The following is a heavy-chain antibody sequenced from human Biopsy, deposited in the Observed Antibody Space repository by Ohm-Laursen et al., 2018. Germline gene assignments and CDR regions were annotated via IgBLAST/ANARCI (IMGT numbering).Heavy chain of an antibody. D-gene: IGHD2-15*01. CDR3: GNEVHGRDY. V-gene: IGHV4-34*08. Sequence: GTLSLTCAVFGNTSSDYQWSWIRQPPGKGLEWIGQINQAGTTNYNPSLKSRVSISADASKYEFSLRLTSVTAADTAVYLCGNEVHGRDYWGLGAQVTVSS. J-gene: IGHJ4*02. CDR1: GNTSSDYQ. CDR2: INQAGTT.